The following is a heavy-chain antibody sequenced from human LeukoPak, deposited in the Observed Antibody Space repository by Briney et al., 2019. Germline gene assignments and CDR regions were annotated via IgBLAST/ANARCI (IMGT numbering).Heavy chain of an antibody. CDR1: GFSFSSFW. D-gene: IGHD3-22*01. Sequence: GGSLRLSCAASGFSFSSFWMSWVRQAPVKGLEGVANIKQDGSEKYYVDSVKGRFTISRDNARNSLYLQMNSLRAEDTAVYYCARDFYHDSSGLSLYWGQGTLVTVSS. CDR2: IKQDGSEK. J-gene: IGHJ4*02. V-gene: IGHV3-7*01. CDR3: ARDFYHDSSGLSLY.